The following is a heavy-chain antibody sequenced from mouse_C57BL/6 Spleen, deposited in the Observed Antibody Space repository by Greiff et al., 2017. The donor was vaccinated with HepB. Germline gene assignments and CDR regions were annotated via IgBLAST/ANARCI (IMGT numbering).Heavy chain of an antibody. J-gene: IGHJ1*03. D-gene: IGHD1-1*01. CDR1: GYTFTSYW. V-gene: IGHV1-59*01. CDR2: IDPSDSYT. CDR3: AREFDYGSPWYFDV. Sequence: QVQLQQPGAELVRPGTSVKLSCKASGYTFTSYWMHWVKQRPGQGLEWIGVIDPSDSYTNYNQKFKGKATLTVDTSSSTAYMQLSSLTSEDSAVYYCAREFDYGSPWYFDVWGTGTPVTVSS.